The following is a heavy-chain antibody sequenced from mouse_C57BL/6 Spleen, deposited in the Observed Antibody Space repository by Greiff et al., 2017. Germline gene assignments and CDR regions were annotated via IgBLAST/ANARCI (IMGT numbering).Heavy chain of an antibody. CDR1: GYTFTSYW. Sequence: VQLQQPGAELVKPGASVKLSCKASGYTFTSYWMHWVKQRPGQGLEWIGMIHPNSGSTNYNEKFKSKATLTVDKSSSTAYMQLSSLTSEDSAVYYCTLWHYGSSYRAMDYWGQGTSVTVSS. CDR3: TLWHYGSSYRAMDY. CDR2: IHPNSGST. J-gene: IGHJ4*01. V-gene: IGHV1-64*01. D-gene: IGHD1-1*01.